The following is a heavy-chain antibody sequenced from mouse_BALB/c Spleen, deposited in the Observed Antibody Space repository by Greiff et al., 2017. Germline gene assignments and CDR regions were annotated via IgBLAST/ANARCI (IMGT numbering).Heavy chain of an antibody. J-gene: IGHJ2*01. CDR3: AREARATYFDY. V-gene: IGHV5-15*02. CDR2: ISNLAYSI. Sequence: EVQGVESGGGLVQPGGSRKLSCAASGFTFSDYGMAWVRQAPGKGPEWVAFISNLAYSIYYADTVTGRFTISRENAKNTLYLEMSSLRSEDTAMYYCAREARATYFDYWGQGTTLTVSA. CDR1: GFTFSDYG. D-gene: IGHD3-1*01.